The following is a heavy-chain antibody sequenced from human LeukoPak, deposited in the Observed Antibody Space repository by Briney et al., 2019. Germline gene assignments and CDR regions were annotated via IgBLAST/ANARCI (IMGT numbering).Heavy chain of an antibody. J-gene: IGHJ4*02. Sequence: SETLSLTCTVSGGSISSSSYYWGWIRQPPGKGLEWIGSIYYSGSTYYNPSLKSRVTISVDTSKNQFSLKLSSVTAADTAVYYCARLSGVPAAIGYSGQGTVVTVSS. V-gene: IGHV4-39*01. CDR1: GGSISSSSYY. D-gene: IGHD2-2*01. CDR2: IYYSGST. CDR3: ARLSGVPAAIGY.